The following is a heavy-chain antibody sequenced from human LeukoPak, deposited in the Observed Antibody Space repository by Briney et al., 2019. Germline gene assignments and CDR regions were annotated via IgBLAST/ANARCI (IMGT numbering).Heavy chain of an antibody. CDR3: ARSQYSSSAGIPVYAFDI. V-gene: IGHV4-34*01. Sequence: PSETLSLTCAVYGGSFSGYYWSWIRQPPGKGLEWIGEINHSGRTNYNPSLKSRVTISVDTSKNQFSLKLSSVTAADTAVYYCARSQYSSSAGIPVYAFDIWGQGTMVTVSS. J-gene: IGHJ3*02. CDR2: INHSGRT. D-gene: IGHD6-6*01. CDR1: GGSFSGYY.